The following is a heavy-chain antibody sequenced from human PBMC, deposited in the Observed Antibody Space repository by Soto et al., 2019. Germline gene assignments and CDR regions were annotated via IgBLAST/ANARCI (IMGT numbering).Heavy chain of an antibody. CDR2: INHSGST. CDR1: GGSFSGYY. J-gene: IGHJ5*02. CDR3: ARGPITTNPRFDP. Sequence: QVQLQQGGAGLLKPSETLSLTCAVYGGSFSGYYWSWIRQPPGKGLEWIGEINHSGSTNYNPSLKSRVTISVDTSKNQFSLKLSSVTAADTAVYYCARGPITTNPRFDPWGQGTLVTVSS. D-gene: IGHD3-22*01. V-gene: IGHV4-34*01.